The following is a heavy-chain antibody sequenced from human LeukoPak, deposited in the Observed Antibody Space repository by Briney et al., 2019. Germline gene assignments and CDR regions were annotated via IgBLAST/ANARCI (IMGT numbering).Heavy chain of an antibody. D-gene: IGHD2-15*01. J-gene: IGHJ3*02. CDR2: INHSEST. CDR3: ARDSLLVAADAFDI. CDR1: GASFSGNY. V-gene: IGHV4-34*01. Sequence: SETLSLTCAVYGASFSGNYWSWIRQAPGKGLEWIGEINHSESTNFNPSLKSRVTMSVDTSKNQFSLKLSSVTAADTAVYYCARDSLLVAADAFDIWGQGTMVTVSS.